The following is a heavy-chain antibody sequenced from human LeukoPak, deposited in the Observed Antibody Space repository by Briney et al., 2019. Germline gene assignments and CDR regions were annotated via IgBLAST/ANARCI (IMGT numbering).Heavy chain of an antibody. Sequence: ASVKVSCKASGYIFTNYYIHWVRQAPGQGLEWMAIINPSGGSTSYAQKLQGRVTMTRDTSTSTVYMELSSLRFEDTAVYYCARADYGGISDYYFYGMDVWGQGTTVTVSS. CDR1: GYIFTNYY. J-gene: IGHJ6*02. CDR2: INPSGGST. V-gene: IGHV1-46*01. D-gene: IGHD4-23*01. CDR3: ARADYGGISDYYFYGMDV.